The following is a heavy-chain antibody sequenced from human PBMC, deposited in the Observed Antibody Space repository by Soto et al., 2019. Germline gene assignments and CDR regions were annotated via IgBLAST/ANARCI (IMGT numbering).Heavy chain of an antibody. D-gene: IGHD2-2*01. CDR1: GFTFDDYA. V-gene: IGHV3-9*01. CDR2: ISWNSGSI. J-gene: IGHJ4*02. Sequence: PGGSLRLCCAASGFTFDDYAMHWVRQAPGKGLEWVSGISWNSGSIGYADSVKGRFTISRDNAKNSLYLQMNSLRAEDTALYYCATNGHSSLDYWGQGTLVTVSS. CDR3: ATNGHSSLDY.